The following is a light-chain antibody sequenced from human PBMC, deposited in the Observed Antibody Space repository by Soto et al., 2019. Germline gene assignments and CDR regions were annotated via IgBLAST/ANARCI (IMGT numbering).Light chain of an antibody. V-gene: IGKV3-15*01. Sequence: EKVMTQSPATLSVSPGERATLSCRASQSVSSNLAWYQQKPGQAPRLLIYRASTRATGIPARFSGSGSGTEFTLTISSLQSEDSAVYYCQQYNNWPGTFGQGTKVDIK. CDR1: QSVSSN. CDR2: RAS. J-gene: IGKJ1*01. CDR3: QQYNNWPGT.